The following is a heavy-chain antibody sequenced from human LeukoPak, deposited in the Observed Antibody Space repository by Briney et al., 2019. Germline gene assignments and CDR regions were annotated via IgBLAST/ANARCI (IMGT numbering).Heavy chain of an antibody. Sequence: SETLSLTCTVSGGSISSSSYYWSWIRQPPGKGLEWIGYIYYSGSTNYNPSLKSRVTISVDTSKNQFSLKLSSVTAADTAVYYCARADPSGHYYEWFDPWGQGTLVTVSS. CDR1: GGSISSSSYY. J-gene: IGHJ5*02. CDR3: ARADPSGHYYEWFDP. D-gene: IGHD3-22*01. CDR2: IYYSGST. V-gene: IGHV4-61*01.